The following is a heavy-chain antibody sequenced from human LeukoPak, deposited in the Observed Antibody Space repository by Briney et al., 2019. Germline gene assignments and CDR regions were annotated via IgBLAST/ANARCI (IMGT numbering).Heavy chain of an antibody. J-gene: IGHJ4*02. V-gene: IGHV1-69*04. CDR2: IIPILGIA. Sequence: SVKVSCKASGGTFSSYAISWVRQAPGQGLEWMGRIIPILGIANYAQKFQGRVTITADKSTSTAYMELSSLRSEDTAVYYCARDQSSMIADYWGQGTLVTASS. CDR1: GGTFSSYA. D-gene: IGHD3-22*01. CDR3: ARDQSSMIADY.